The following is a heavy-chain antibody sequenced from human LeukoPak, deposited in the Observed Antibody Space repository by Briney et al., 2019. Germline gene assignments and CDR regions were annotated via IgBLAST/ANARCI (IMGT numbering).Heavy chain of an antibody. CDR1: GGSISSGDYY. CDR2: IYYSGST. V-gene: IGHV4-30-4*02. CDR3: ARVGYSGYDDDDY. J-gene: IGHJ4*02. Sequence: PSETLSLTCTVSGGSISSGDYYWSWIRQPPGKGLEWIGYIYYSGSTYYNPSLKSRVTISVDTSKNQFSLKLSSVTAADTAVYYCARVGYSGYDDDDYWGQGTLVTVSS. D-gene: IGHD5-12*01.